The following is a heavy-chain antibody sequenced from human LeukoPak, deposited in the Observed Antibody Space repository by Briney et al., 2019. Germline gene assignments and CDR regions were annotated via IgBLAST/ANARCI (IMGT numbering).Heavy chain of an antibody. CDR3: ARSLFRFLEWSYRSYYYYYMDV. D-gene: IGHD3-3*01. Sequence: SVKVSCKASEYTFTGYYIHWVRQAPGQGLEWMGGIIPIFGTVNYAQKFQGRVTITADKSTSTAYMELSSLRSEDTAVYYCARSLFRFLEWSYRSYYYYYMDVWGKGTTVTVSS. CDR2: IIPIFGTV. J-gene: IGHJ6*03. V-gene: IGHV1-69*06. CDR1: EYTFTGYY.